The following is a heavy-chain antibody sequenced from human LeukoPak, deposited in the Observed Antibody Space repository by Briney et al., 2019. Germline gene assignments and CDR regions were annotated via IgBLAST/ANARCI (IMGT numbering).Heavy chain of an antibody. CDR1: GFTVSSNY. D-gene: IGHD4-17*01. Sequence: GGSLRLSCAASGFTVSSNYMSWVRQAPGKGLEWVSVIYSGGSTYYADSVKGRFTISRDNSKNTLYLQMNSLRAEDTAVYYCAKDRYGDPNDAFDIWGQGTMATVSS. J-gene: IGHJ3*02. V-gene: IGHV3-53*01. CDR3: AKDRYGDPNDAFDI. CDR2: IYSGGST.